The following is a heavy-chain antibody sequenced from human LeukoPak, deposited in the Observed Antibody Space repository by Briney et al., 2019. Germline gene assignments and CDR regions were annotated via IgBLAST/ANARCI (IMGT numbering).Heavy chain of an antibody. J-gene: IGHJ4*02. CDR2: INHSGST. D-gene: IGHD6-19*01. CDR3: ARGEPYNSDWYGNYFDY. Sequence: NPSETLSLTCAVYGGSFSGYYWSWIRQPPGKGLEWIGEINHSGSTNYNPSLKSRVTISVDTSKNQFSLRLSSVTAADTAVYYCARGEPYNSDWYGNYFDYWGQGTLVTVSS. V-gene: IGHV4-34*01. CDR1: GGSFSGYY.